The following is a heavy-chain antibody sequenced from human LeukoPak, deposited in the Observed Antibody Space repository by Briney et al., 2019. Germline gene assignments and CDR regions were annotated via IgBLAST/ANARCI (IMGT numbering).Heavy chain of an antibody. CDR1: GGSISSSNW. CDR3: ARVRRFSESLYLDY. Sequence: PSGTLSLTCAVSGGSISSSNWWSWVRQPPGKGLEWIGEIYQSGSTNYNPSLKSRVTISVDTPKNQFSLKLSSVTPADTAVYYCARVRRFSESLYLDYWGQGTLVTVSS. CDR2: IYQSGST. D-gene: IGHD3-3*01. V-gene: IGHV4-4*02. J-gene: IGHJ4*02.